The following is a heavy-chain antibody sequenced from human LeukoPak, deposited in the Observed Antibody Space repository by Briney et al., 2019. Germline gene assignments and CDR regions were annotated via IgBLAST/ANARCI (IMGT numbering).Heavy chain of an antibody. CDR2: IYYSGST. D-gene: IGHD3-9*01. CDR3: ARDILRRGVYYGMDV. CDR1: GGSFSGYY. Sequence: SETLSLTCAVYGGSFSGYYWSWIRQHPGKGLEWIGYIYYSGSTYYNPSLKSRVTISVDTSKNQFSLKLSSVTAADTAVYYCARDILRRGVYYGMDVWGQGTTVTVSS. V-gene: IGHV4-31*11. J-gene: IGHJ6*02.